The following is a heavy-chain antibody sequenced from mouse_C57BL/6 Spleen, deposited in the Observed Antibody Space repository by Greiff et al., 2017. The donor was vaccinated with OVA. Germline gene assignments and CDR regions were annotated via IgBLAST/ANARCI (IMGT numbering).Heavy chain of an antibody. J-gene: IGHJ2*01. V-gene: IGHV1-54*01. CDR2: INPGSGGT. CDR1: GYAFTNYL. Sequence: QVHVKQSGAELVRPGTSVKVSCKASGYAFTNYLIEWVKQRPGQGLEWIGVINPGSGGTNYNEKFKGKATLTADKSSRTAYMQLSSLTSEDSAVYFCARARGYFDYWGQGTTLTVSS. CDR3: ARARGYFDY.